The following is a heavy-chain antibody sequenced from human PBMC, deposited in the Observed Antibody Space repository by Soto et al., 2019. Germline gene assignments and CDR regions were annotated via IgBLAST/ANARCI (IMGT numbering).Heavy chain of an antibody. CDR3: ARPTIEPGIAAAGTPPGYYYYMDV. J-gene: IGHJ6*03. Sequence: QLQLQESGPGLVKPSETLSLTCTVSGGSISSSSYYWGWIRQPPGKGLEWIGSIYYSGSTYYNPSLKSRVTISVDTSKNQFSLKLSSVTAADTAVYYCARPTIEPGIAAAGTPPGYYYYMDVWGKGTTVTVSS. D-gene: IGHD6-13*01. V-gene: IGHV4-39*01. CDR2: IYYSGST. CDR1: GGSISSSSYY.